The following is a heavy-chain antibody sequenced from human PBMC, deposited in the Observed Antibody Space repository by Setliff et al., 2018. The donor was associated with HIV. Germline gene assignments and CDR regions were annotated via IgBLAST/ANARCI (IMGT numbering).Heavy chain of an antibody. CDR1: GGSISSGGYY. V-gene: IGHV4-31*03. J-gene: IGHJ4*02. CDR3: ARDLRGARWYFDY. Sequence: SETLSLTCTVSGGSISSGGYYWSWIRQHPGKGLEWIGYIYYSGATYYNPSLRGRVTISVDSSKNQFSLRLSSLTAADTAVYFCARDLRGARWYFDYWSQGTLVTVSS. CDR2: IYYSGAT. D-gene: IGHD3-10*01.